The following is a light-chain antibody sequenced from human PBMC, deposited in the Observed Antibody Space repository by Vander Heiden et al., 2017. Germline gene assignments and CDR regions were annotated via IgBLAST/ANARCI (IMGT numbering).Light chain of an antibody. CDR1: SLRSYY. CDR2: GKN. Sequence: SSELTLDPAVSVALGPTVRITCPGASLRSYYASWYQQKPGQAPVLVIYGKNNRPSGIPDRFSGSSSGNTASLTITGAQAEDEADYYCNSRDSSGNHLRVFGGGTKLTVL. V-gene: IGLV3-19*01. J-gene: IGLJ3*02. CDR3: NSRDSSGNHLRV.